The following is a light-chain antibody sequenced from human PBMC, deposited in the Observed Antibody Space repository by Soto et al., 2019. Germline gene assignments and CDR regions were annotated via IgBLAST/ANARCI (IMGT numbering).Light chain of an antibody. J-gene: IGKJ5*01. CDR2: DAS. Sequence: DIQMTQSPSSLSASVGDRVTITCQASQDISNYLNWNKQKPGKATKLLIYDASNLETGVQSRFSGSGSGTVFSFTISSLQPEDIATYYCQQYDNLPITFGQGTRLEIK. CDR3: QQYDNLPIT. V-gene: IGKV1-33*01. CDR1: QDISNY.